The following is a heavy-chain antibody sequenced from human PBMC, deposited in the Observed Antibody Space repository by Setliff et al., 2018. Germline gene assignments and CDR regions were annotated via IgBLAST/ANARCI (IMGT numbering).Heavy chain of an antibody. J-gene: IGHJ5*02. V-gene: IGHV4-59*01. D-gene: IGHD3-3*01. CDR3: ASGVPNYDFWSGYYTGSYWYDP. CDR1: GGSFSGYY. CDR2: IYYSGST. Sequence: PSETLSLTCAVYGGSFSGYYWSWIRQPPGKGLEWIGYIYYSGSTNYNPSLKSRVTISVDTSKDQFSLKLSSVTAADTAVYYCASGVPNYDFWSGYYTGSYWYDPWGQGTLVTVPQ.